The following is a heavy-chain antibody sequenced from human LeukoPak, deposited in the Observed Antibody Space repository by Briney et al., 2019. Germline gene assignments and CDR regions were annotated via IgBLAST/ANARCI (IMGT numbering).Heavy chain of an antibody. J-gene: IGHJ5*02. CDR3: ARRGCSSTSCYWGINWFDP. CDR2: IIPIFGTA. Sequence: SVKVSCKASGYTFTSYAMNWVRQAPGQGLEWMGGIIPIFGTANYAQKFQGRVTITADESTSTAYMELSSLRSEDTAVYYCARRGCSSTSCYWGINWFDPWGQGTLVTVSS. CDR1: GYTFTSYA. V-gene: IGHV1-69*13. D-gene: IGHD2-2*01.